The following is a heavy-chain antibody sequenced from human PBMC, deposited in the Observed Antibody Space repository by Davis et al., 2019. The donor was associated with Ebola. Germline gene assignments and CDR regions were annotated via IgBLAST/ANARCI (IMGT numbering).Heavy chain of an antibody. CDR2: IIPILGIA. CDR1: GYTFTSYA. CDR3: ATGGSTSEL. J-gene: IGHJ4*02. V-gene: IGHV1-69*04. D-gene: IGHD2-2*01. Sequence: SVKVSCKASGYTFTSYAMNWVRQAPGQGLEWMGRIIPILGIANYAQKFQGRVTMTEDTSTDTAYMELSSLRSEDTAVYYCATGGSTSELWGQGTLVTVSS.